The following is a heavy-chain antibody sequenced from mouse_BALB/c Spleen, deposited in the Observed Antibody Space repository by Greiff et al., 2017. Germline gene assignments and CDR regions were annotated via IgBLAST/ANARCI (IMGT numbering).Heavy chain of an antibody. J-gene: IGHJ3*01. Sequence: VQLVESGAELVRPGSSVKISCKASGYAFSSYWMNWVKQRPGQGLEWIGQIYPGDGDTNYNGKFKGKATLTADKSSSTAYMQLSSLTSEDSAVYFCARLQTSWFAYWGQGTLVTVSA. V-gene: IGHV1-80*01. CDR2: IYPGDGDT. CDR1: GYAFSSYW. CDR3: ARLQTSWFAY.